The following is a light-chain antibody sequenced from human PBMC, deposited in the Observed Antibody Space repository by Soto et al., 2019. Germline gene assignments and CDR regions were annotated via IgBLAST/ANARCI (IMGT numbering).Light chain of an antibody. CDR2: GAY. V-gene: IGKV3-15*01. J-gene: IGKJ1*01. CDR1: QSVSSN. CDR3: QHYNNWPPWT. Sequence: EIVMTQSPATLSVSPGERATFSCRASQSVSSNLAWYQQKPGQAPRLLIYGAYIRATGIPARFSGSGSGTEFTLAISTLQSEDVAIYYCQHYNNWPPWTFGQGTKVDIK.